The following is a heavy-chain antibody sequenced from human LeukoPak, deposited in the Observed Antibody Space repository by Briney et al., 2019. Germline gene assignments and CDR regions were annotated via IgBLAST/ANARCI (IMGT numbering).Heavy chain of an antibody. CDR1: GYTFTTYK. D-gene: IGHD3-10*01. Sequence: ASVKVSCKASGYTFTTYKMHWVRQAPGQGLEWVGIINPSDGKTRNAQKFQGRVTMTRDTSTSTVYMELSSLRSEDTAAYYCGKDGGSFSADYWGQGTLVTVSS. V-gene: IGHV1-46*01. CDR3: GKDGGSFSADY. CDR2: INPSDGKT. J-gene: IGHJ4*02.